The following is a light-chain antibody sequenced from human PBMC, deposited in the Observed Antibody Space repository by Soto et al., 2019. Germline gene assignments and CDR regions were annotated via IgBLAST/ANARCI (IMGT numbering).Light chain of an antibody. J-gene: IGLJ1*01. CDR1: SSDFGGYNY. CDR3: CSYAGTFYV. V-gene: IGLV2-11*01. Sequence: QSALTEPACVSGSPGQSLTISCTGTSSDFGGYNYVSWYQHHPGKAPKLMIYDVSERPSGVPDRFSGSKSGNTASLTISGLQAEDEADYYCCSYAGTFYVFGTGTKVTVL. CDR2: DVS.